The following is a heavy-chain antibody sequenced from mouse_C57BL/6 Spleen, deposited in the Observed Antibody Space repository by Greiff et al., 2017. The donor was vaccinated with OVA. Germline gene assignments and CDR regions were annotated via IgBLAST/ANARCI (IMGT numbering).Heavy chain of an antibody. CDR3: ARNEDNWGVGYFDV. D-gene: IGHD4-1*01. CDR2: IWSGGST. V-gene: IGHV2-2*01. CDR1: GFSLTSYG. J-gene: IGHJ1*03. Sequence: QVQLQQSGPGLVQPSQSLSITCTVSGFSLTSYGVPWVRQSPGKGLEWLGVIWSGGSTDYNAAFISRLSISKDNSKSQVFFKRNSQQADDTAIYYCARNEDNWGVGYFDVWGTGTTVTVSS.